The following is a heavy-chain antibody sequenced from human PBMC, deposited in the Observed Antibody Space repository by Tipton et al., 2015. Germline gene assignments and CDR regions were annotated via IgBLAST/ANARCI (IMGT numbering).Heavy chain of an antibody. CDR1: GFTFKNAG. D-gene: IGHD1-26*01. V-gene: IGHV3-33*01. CDR2: IWYDGSNQ. J-gene: IGHJ3*02. CDR3: ATGFGGSSLGAFDI. Sequence: SLRLSCAASGFTFKNAGMHWVRQAPGKGLEWVAVIWYDGSNQYYADSVKGRFTVPRDNSKNTLYLQMNSLRAEDTAVYYCATGFGGSSLGAFDIWGQGTMVTVSS.